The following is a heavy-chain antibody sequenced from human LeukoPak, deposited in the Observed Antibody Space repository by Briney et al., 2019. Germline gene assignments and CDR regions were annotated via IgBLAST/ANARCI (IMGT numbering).Heavy chain of an antibody. CDR3: AKEVRSRALYGTDV. Sequence: PGVSLRLSCAVSGFTFSDYGMNWVRQATGKGLEWVSGISGSGGRTYYADSVKGRFTISRDNSKNTLFLQMNSLRAEDTAVYYCAKEVRSRALYGTDVWGQGTTVTVSS. CDR1: GFTFSDYG. D-gene: IGHD3-10*01. V-gene: IGHV3-23*01. J-gene: IGHJ6*02. CDR2: ISGSGGRT.